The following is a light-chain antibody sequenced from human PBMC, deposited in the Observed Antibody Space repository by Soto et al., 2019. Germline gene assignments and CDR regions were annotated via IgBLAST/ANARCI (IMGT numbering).Light chain of an antibody. J-gene: IGKJ4*02. V-gene: IGKV3-11*01. CDR1: QSVRDY. CDR2: DAS. CDR3: QQRNEWPLT. Sequence: EILLTQSPATLSLSPGEGATLSCRASQSVRDYLAWYQQKPGQAPRLLIYDASKRATGIPARFSGSGSGTDFTLTISSLGPEDLSVYYCQQRNEWPLTFGGGTKVEIK.